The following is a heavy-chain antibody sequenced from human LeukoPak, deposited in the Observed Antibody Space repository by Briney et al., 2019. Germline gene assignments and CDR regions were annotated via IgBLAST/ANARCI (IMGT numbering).Heavy chain of an antibody. D-gene: IGHD5-24*01. CDR3: ASPPEMATITGDNYFDY. CDR2: ISSSSSYI. CDR1: GFTFSSYS. Sequence: GGSLRLSCAASGFTFSSYSMNWVRQAPGKGLEWVSSISSSSSYIYYADSVKGRFTISRDNAKNSLYLQMNSLRAEDTAVYYCASPPEMATITGDNYFDYWGQGTLVTVSS. V-gene: IGHV3-21*01. J-gene: IGHJ4*02.